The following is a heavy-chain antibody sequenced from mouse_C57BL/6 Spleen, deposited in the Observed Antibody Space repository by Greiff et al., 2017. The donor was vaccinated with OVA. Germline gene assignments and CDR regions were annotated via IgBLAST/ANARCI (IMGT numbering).Heavy chain of an antibody. CDR2: IYPRSGNT. D-gene: IGHD1-1*01. CDR3: ARGGDGSPYAMDY. CDR1: GYTFTSYG. Sequence: QVQLKQSGAELARPGASVKLSCKASGYTFTSYGISWVKQRTGQGLEWIGEIYPRSGNTYYNEKFKGKATLTADKSSSTADMELRSLTSEDSAVYFCARGGDGSPYAMDYWGQGTSVTVSS. J-gene: IGHJ4*01. V-gene: IGHV1-81*01.